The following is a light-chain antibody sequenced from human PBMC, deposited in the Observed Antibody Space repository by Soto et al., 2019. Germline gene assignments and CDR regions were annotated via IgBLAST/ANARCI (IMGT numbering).Light chain of an antibody. CDR2: GAS. CDR3: QQYVRSPPTWT. Sequence: EIVLTQSPGTLSLSPGERATLSCRASQSVNSSYLGWYQQKPGQAPRLLIYGASSRATGIPDRFSGSGSGTAVTITISRLEPEDFALYYCQQYVRSPPTWTFGQGTKVEIK. CDR1: QSVNSSY. V-gene: IGKV3-20*01. J-gene: IGKJ1*01.